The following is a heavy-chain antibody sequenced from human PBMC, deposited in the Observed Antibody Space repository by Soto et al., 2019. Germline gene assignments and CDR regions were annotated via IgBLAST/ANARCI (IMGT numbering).Heavy chain of an antibody. CDR3: ARDLAVGLVDY. CDR1: GYSFTSYG. Sequence: QVQRVQSGAEVKMPGASVKVSWKASGYSFTSYGSSWVRQAPGQGLEWMGWISAYNGNIKYAQKLQGRVTMTTDTSTSTAYMELRSLRADDTAVYYCARDLAVGLVDYWGQGTLVTVSS. CDR2: ISAYNGNI. J-gene: IGHJ4*02. D-gene: IGHD6-19*01. V-gene: IGHV1-18*01.